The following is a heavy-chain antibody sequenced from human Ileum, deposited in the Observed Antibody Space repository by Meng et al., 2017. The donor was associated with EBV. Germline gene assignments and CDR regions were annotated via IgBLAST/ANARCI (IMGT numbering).Heavy chain of an antibody. V-gene: IGHV4-34*01. Sequence: QVQLQQWGAGLLKPSXTLSLTCAVYGGSFSGYYWSWIRQPPGKGLEWIGEINHSGSTNYNPSLKSRVTISVDTSKNQFSLKLTSVTAADTAVYYCAREARSSGYHPGIGPWGPGTLFTVSS. CDR2: INHSGST. D-gene: IGHD3-22*01. CDR3: AREARSSGYHPGIGP. J-gene: IGHJ5*02. CDR1: GGSFSGYY.